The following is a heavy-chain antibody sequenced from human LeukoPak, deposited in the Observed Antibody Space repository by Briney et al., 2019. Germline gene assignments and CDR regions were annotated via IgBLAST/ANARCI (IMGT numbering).Heavy chain of an antibody. CDR3: AKASGYQLTPDY. CDR2: IRYDGSNK. D-gene: IGHD2-2*01. Sequence: GGSLRLSCAASGFTSSSYGMHWVRQAPGKGLDWVAFIRYDGSNKYYADSVKGRFTISRDNSKNTLYLQMNSLRAEDTAVYYCAKASGYQLTPDYWGQGTLVTVSS. CDR1: GFTSSSYG. V-gene: IGHV3-30*02. J-gene: IGHJ4*02.